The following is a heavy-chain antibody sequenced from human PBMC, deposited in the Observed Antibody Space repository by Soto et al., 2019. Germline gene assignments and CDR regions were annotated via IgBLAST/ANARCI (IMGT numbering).Heavy chain of an antibody. J-gene: IGHJ4*02. V-gene: IGHV3-30*18. Sequence: QVQLVESGGGVVQPGRSLRLSCAASGFTFSSYAMHWVRQAPGNGLEWVAVISYDGSDKYYADSVKGRFTISRDNSKNTLNLHMNSLRADDTAVYYCAKALGELSPESYDYWGQGTLITVSS. D-gene: IGHD3-16*02. CDR2: ISYDGSDK. CDR3: AKALGELSPESYDY. CDR1: GFTFSSYA.